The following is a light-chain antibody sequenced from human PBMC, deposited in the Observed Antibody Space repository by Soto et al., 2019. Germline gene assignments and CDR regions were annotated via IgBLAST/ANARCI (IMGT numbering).Light chain of an antibody. CDR3: SSYTISSTYV. CDR2: DVT. Sequence: LTQPASVSGSPGQSIAISCTGTSSDVGAYNYVSWYQQYPGKAPKLVIYDVTNRPSGVSNRFSGSKSGSTASLTISGLQAEDEADYYCSSYTISSTYVFGTGTKATVL. J-gene: IGLJ1*01. V-gene: IGLV2-14*01. CDR1: SSDVGAYNY.